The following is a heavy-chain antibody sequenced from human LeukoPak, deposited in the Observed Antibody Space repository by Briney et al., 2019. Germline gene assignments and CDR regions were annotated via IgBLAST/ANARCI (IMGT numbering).Heavy chain of an antibody. V-gene: IGHV3-7*03. J-gene: IGHJ4*02. CDR1: GFTLSSRW. Sequence: GGSLRLSCVVSGFTLSSRWMMWVRQAPGEGLEWMTNINRDGSEKNYVDSVKGRFTITRDNAENSLYLQMNSLKVEDSAIYYCATYDSWSGYNIAYWGQGTLVSVSS. CDR3: ATYDSWSGYNIAY. CDR2: INRDGSEK. D-gene: IGHD3-3*01.